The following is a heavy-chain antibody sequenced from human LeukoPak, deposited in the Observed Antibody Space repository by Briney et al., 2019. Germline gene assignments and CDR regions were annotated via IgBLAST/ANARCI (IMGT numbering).Heavy chain of an antibody. Sequence: GGSLRLSCAASGFTFSSYAMSWVRQAPGRGLEWVSAISGSGGSTYYADSVKGRFTISRDNSKNTLYLQMNSLRAEDTAVYYCAKDWEHYYYDSSGYYEESDYWGQGTLVTVSS. CDR2: ISGSGGST. D-gene: IGHD3-22*01. CDR1: GFTFSSYA. CDR3: AKDWEHYYYDSSGYYEESDY. J-gene: IGHJ4*02. V-gene: IGHV3-23*01.